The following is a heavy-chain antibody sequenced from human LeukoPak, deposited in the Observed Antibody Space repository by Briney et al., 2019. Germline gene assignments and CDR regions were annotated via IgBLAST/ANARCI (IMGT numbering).Heavy chain of an antibody. Sequence: SETLSLTCTVSGGSISSADYYWSWIRQPPGKGLEWIGYIYYSGSTYYNPSLKSRVTISVDTSKNQFSLKLSSVTAADTAVYYCARAPIYYYDSSGYSACFDYWGQGTLVTVSS. CDR2: IYYSGST. CDR3: ARAPIYYYDSSGYSACFDY. V-gene: IGHV4-30-4*01. J-gene: IGHJ4*02. D-gene: IGHD3-22*01. CDR1: GGSISSADYY.